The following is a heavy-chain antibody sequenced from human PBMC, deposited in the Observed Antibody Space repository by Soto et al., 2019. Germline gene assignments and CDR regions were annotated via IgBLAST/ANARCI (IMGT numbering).Heavy chain of an antibody. J-gene: IGHJ3*01. CDR3: TTDWGSGTHYARAFDV. CDR1: GFAFKYAR. D-gene: IGHD3-16*01. CDR2: IRSNIDGATT. V-gene: IGHV3-15*01. Sequence: GGSLRLSCAASGFAFKYARMTWVRQAPGKGREWVGHIRSNIDGATTAYAAPVKGRFTISRDESKNTVDLQMNSLITEDTAVYYCTTDWGSGTHYARAFDVWGQGTMVTVSS.